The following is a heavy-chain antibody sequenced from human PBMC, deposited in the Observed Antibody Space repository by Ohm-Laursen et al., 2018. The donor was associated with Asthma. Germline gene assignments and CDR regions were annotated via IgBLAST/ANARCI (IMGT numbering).Heavy chain of an antibody. CDR2: IYYSGIT. V-gene: IGHV4-31*03. D-gene: IGHD3-22*01. J-gene: IGHJ4*02. CDR1: GDSISSGNNY. Sequence: TLSLTCTVSGDSISSGNNYWSWIRQHPGKGLEWIGYIYYSGITYSNPSLRSRVIISVDTSKNQFSLNLTSVTAADTAVYYCARGAFYYESTGYYFFDHWGQGALVTVSS. CDR3: ARGAFYYESTGYYFFDH.